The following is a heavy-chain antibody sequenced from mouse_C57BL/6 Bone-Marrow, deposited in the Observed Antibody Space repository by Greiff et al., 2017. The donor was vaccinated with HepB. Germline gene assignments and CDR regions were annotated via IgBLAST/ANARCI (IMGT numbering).Heavy chain of an antibody. Sequence: DVMLVESGGGLVKPGGSLKLSCAASGFTFSHYGMHWVRQAPEKGLEWVAYISSGSSTIYYADTVKGRFTISRDNAKNTLFLQMTSLRSEDTAMYYCARRVYYYGSSYDFDYWGQGTTLTVSS. CDR1: GFTFSHYG. V-gene: IGHV5-17*01. CDR3: ARRVYYYGSSYDFDY. CDR2: ISSGSSTI. D-gene: IGHD1-1*01. J-gene: IGHJ2*01.